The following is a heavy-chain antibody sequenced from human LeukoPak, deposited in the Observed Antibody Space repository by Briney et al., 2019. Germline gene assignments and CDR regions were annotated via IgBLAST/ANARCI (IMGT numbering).Heavy chain of an antibody. J-gene: IGHJ5*02. V-gene: IGHV3-73*01. CDR3: AIEGAGSTSSGYYYEWFDP. D-gene: IGHD3-22*01. CDR1: GFTFSGSA. CDR2: IRSKANSYAT. Sequence: PGGSLRLSCAASGFTFSGSAMHWVRQASGKGLEWVGRIRSKANSYATAYAASVKGRFTISRDDSKNTAYLQMNSLKTEDTAVYYCAIEGAGSTSSGYYYEWFDPWGQGTLVTVSS.